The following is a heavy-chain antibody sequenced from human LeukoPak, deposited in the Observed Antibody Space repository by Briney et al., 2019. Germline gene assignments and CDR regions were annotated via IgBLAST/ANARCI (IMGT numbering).Heavy chain of an antibody. CDR3: ARGAQYSSGWYGDAFDI. V-gene: IGHV4-59*01. Sequence: SETLSLTCTVSGGSISSYYWSWIRQPPGKGLEWIGYIYYSGSTNYNPSLKSRVTISVDTSQNQFSLKLSSVTAADTAVYYCARGAQYSSGWYGDAFDIWGQGTMVTVSS. CDR2: IYYSGST. D-gene: IGHD6-19*01. CDR1: GGSISSYY. J-gene: IGHJ3*02.